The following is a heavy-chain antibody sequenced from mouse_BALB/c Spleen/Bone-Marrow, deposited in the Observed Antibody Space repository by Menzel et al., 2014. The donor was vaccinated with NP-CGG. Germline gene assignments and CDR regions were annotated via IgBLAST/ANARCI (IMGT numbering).Heavy chain of an antibody. CDR3: ARAGYRYDVGYAMDY. J-gene: IGHJ4*01. V-gene: IGHV3-8*02. CDR1: GDSITSGY. Sequence: EVQVQESGPSLVKPSQTLSLTCSVTGDSITSGYWNWIRKFPGNKLEYMGYISHSGSTYYNPSLKSRISITRDTSKNXYYLQLNSVTTEDTATYYCARAGYRYDVGYAMDYWGQGTSVTVSS. D-gene: IGHD2-14*01. CDR2: ISHSGST.